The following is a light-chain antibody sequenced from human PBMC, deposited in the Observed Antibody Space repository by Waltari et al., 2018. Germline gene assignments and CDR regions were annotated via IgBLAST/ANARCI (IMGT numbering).Light chain of an antibody. CDR1: SSDAGASNY. V-gene: IGLV2-14*03. Sequence: QSAPTQPASVSASPGQSITLSCTGTSSDAGASNYVSCYQQHPGKTPTLIIYDVRIRPSGVSNRFSGSKSGNTASLTISGLQADDEADYYCSSSTSSTTRVFGGGTRLTVL. CDR2: DVR. J-gene: IGLJ3*02. CDR3: SSSTSSTTRV.